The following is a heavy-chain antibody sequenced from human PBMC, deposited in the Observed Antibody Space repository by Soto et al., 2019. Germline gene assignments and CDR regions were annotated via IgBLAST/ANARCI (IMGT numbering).Heavy chain of an antibody. J-gene: IGHJ6*02. CDR3: ARDFGDSKGSYYYYGMDV. D-gene: IGHD2-21*02. CDR2: ISSSSTYI. CDR1: GFTFNTYS. Sequence: GGSLRLSCAASGFTFNTYSMNWVRQAPGKGLEWVSCISSSSTYIYYADSVKGRFTISRDNAKNLLYLQMNSLRAEDTAVYYCARDFGDSKGSYYYYGMDVWGQGTTVTVSS. V-gene: IGHV3-21*01.